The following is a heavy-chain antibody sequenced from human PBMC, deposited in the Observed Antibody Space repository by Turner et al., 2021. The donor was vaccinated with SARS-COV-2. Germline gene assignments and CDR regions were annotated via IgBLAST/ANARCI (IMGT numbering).Heavy chain of an antibody. V-gene: IGHV4-59*12. J-gene: IGHJ3*02. D-gene: IGHD5-18*01. Sequence: ALGLVKPSETLSLTCTVSGGSISSYYCSWIRQPPGKGLEWIGYIYYSGSTNYNPSLKSRVTISVDTSKNQFSLKLSSVTAADTAVYYCAKGEIQPYAFDIWGQGTMVTVSS. CDR3: AKGEIQPYAFDI. CDR1: GGSISSYY. CDR2: IYYSGST.